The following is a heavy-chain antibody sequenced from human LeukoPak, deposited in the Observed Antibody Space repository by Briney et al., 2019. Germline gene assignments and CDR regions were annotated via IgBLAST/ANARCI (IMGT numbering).Heavy chain of an antibody. J-gene: IGHJ6*02. CDR1: GFTFSSYS. D-gene: IGHD3-10*01. CDR2: ISSSSSYL. Sequence: PGGSLRLSCAASGFTFSSYSMNWVHQAPGKGLEWVSSISSSSSYLYYADSLKGRFTISRDNAKNSLYLQMNSLRAEDTAVYYCARSGASGSLTYYYGSGSYGMDVWGQGTTVTVSS. CDR3: ARSGASGSLTYYYGSGSYGMDV. V-gene: IGHV3-21*01.